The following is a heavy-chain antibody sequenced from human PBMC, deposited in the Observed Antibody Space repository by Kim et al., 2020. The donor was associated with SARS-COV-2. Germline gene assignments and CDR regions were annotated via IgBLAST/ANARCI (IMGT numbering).Heavy chain of an antibody. D-gene: IGHD3-9*01. CDR2: IYYSGST. J-gene: IGHJ6*03. Sequence: SETLSLTCTVSGGSISSSSYYWGWIRQPPGKGLEWIGSIYYSGSTYYNPSLKSRVTIAVDTSKNQFSLKLSSVTAADTAVYYCARQTRSPGLATYYYYM. CDR1: GGSISSSSYY. CDR3: ARQTRSPGLATYYYYM. V-gene: IGHV4-39*01.